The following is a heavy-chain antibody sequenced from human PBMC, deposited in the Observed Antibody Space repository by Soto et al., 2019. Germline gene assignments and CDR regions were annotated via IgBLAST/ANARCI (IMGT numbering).Heavy chain of an antibody. CDR3: ARANWNYCPLDGYYYGMDV. J-gene: IGHJ6*02. Sequence: QVQLVQSGAEVKKPGSSVKVSCKASGGTFSSYAISWVRQAPGQGLEWMGGIIPIFGTANYAQKFQGRVTITAAKSTSTAYMELSSLRSEDTAVYYGARANWNYCPLDGYYYGMDVWGQGTTVTVSS. CDR1: GGTFSSYA. D-gene: IGHD1-7*01. CDR2: IIPIFGTA. V-gene: IGHV1-69*06.